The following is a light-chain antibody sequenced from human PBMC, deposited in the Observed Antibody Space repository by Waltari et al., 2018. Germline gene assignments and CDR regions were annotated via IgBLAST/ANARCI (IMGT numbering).Light chain of an antibody. CDR3: QQFGTSPPHIT. Sequence: EIVLTQSPGTLSLSPGEIATLSCRASQSVRSIYLAWYQQKPGQAPRLLIYGASSRATGIPDRFSGSGSGTDFTLTISRLEPEDFAVYYCQQFGTSPPHITFGPGTKVDIK. J-gene: IGKJ3*01. CDR2: GAS. CDR1: QSVRSIY. V-gene: IGKV3-20*01.